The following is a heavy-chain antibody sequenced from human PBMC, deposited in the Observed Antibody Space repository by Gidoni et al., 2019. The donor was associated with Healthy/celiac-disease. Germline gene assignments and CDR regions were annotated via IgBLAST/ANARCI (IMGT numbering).Heavy chain of an antibody. CDR2: IKSKTEGGTT. D-gene: IGHD3-22*01. CDR3: TTRLVVVITATFDY. V-gene: IGHV3-15*01. J-gene: IGHJ4*02. CDR1: NAW. Sequence: NAWMSWVRQAPGKGLEWVGRIKSKTEGGTTDYAAPVKGRFTISRDDSKNTLYLQMNSLKTEDTAVYYCTTRLVVVITATFDYWGQGTLVTVSS.